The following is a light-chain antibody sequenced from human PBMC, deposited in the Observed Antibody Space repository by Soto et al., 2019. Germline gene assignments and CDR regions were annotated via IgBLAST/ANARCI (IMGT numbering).Light chain of an antibody. V-gene: IGKV3-15*01. CDR2: RTS. Sequence: ETAMTQSPATLSVSPGDRATISCLASQNINNNLAWYQQKPGQAPRLIMFRTSTRATGVPARFSGSGSETEFNLTISSLQSEDFAVYYCQQYNNWPRTFGQGTKVDIK. CDR3: QQYNNWPRT. CDR1: QNINNN. J-gene: IGKJ1*01.